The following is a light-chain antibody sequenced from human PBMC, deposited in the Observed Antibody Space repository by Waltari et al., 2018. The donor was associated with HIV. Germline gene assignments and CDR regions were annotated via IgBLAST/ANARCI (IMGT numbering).Light chain of an antibody. CDR2: RNH. J-gene: IGLJ3*02. CDR1: RSNIGSNY. Sequence: QSVLSQPPSASGTPGQRVTISCSGTRSNIGSNYVYWYQQLPAMAPKLLLYRNHQRPAGVPDRFSGSKSGTSASLAISGLRSEDEGEYYCSTWGGSLSGPVFGGGTKLTVL. CDR3: STWGGSLSGPV. V-gene: IGLV1-47*01.